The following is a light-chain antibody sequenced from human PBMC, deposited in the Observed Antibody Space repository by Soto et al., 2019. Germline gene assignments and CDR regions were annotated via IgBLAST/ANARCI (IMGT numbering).Light chain of an antibody. CDR1: SSNIGSNS. V-gene: IGLV1-44*01. J-gene: IGLJ1*01. CDR2: SNN. Sequence: QSVLTQPPSASGTPGQRITISCSGSSSNIGSNSVNWYQHLPGTAPKLLIYSNNQRPSGVPDRFSGSKSGTLASLAISGLQSEDEADYYCAAWDDSLNGFYVFGTGTKLTVL. CDR3: AAWDDSLNGFYV.